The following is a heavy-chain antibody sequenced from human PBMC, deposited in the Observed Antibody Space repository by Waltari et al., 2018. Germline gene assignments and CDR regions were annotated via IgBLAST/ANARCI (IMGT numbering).Heavy chain of an antibody. CDR2: ISSSSSTI. CDR3: ARVNPYYYDSSAWGAFDI. CDR1: GFTFSSYS. D-gene: IGHD3-22*01. Sequence: EVQLVESGGGLVQPGGSLRLSCAASGFTFSSYSMTWVRQAPGKGLEWVSYISSSSSTIYYADSVKGRFTISRDNAKNSLYLQMNSLRAEDTAVYYCARVNPYYYDSSAWGAFDIWGQGTMVTVSS. J-gene: IGHJ3*02. V-gene: IGHV3-48*04.